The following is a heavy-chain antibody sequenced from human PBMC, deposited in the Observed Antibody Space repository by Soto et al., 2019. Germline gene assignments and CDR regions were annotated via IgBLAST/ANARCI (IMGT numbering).Heavy chain of an antibody. CDR2: IYYSGST. CDR3: ARQASRLGDYYGMDV. D-gene: IGHD2-21*01. CDR1: GGSISSYY. J-gene: IGHJ6*02. V-gene: IGHV4-59*08. Sequence: PSETLSLTCTVSGGSISSYYWSWIRQPPGKGLEWIGYIYYSGSTNYNPSLKSRVTISVDTSKNQFSLKLSSVTAADTAVYYCARQASRLGDYYGMDVWGQGTTVTVSS.